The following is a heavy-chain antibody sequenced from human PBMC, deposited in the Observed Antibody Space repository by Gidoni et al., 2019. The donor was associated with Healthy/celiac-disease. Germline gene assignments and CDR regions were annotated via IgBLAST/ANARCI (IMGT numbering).Heavy chain of an antibody. J-gene: IGHJ4*02. CDR1: GFPFSSYA. Sequence: EVQLLESGGGLVQPGGSLRLSCAAAGFPFSSYAMSWVRQAPGKGLAWVSGISGSGGSTYYADSVKGRFTISRDNSKNTLYLQMNSLRAEDTAVYYCAKDVARWGPYFDYWGQGTLVTVSS. V-gene: IGHV3-23*01. CDR3: AKDVARWGPYFDY. D-gene: IGHD1-26*01. CDR2: ISGSGGST.